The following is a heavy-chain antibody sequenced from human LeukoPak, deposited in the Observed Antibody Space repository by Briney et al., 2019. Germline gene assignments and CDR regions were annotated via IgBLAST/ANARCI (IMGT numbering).Heavy chain of an antibody. CDR2: INHSGST. CDR3: ARPISGIAAAGPYYYYGMDV. J-gene: IGHJ6*02. Sequence: PSETLSLTCTVSGGSISSSSYYWSWIRQPPGKGLEWIGEINHSGSTNCNPSLKSRVTISVDTSKNQFSLKLSSVTAADTAVYYCARPISGIAAAGPYYYYGMDVWGQGTTVTVSS. CDR1: GGSISSSSYY. D-gene: IGHD6-13*01. V-gene: IGHV4-39*07.